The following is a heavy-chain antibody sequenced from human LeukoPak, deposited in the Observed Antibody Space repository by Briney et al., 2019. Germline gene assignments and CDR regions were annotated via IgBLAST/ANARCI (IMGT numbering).Heavy chain of an antibody. D-gene: IGHD3-10*01. CDR3: TTIMVRGVIIETLVDY. CDR1: GFTFSSAW. CDR2: IKSKTDGGTT. Sequence: PGGSLRLSCAASGFTFSSAWMSWVRQAPGKGLEWVGRIKSKTDGGTTDYAAPVKGRFTISRDDSKNTLYLQMNSLKTEDTAVYYCTTIMVRGVIIETLVDYWGQGTLVTVSS. J-gene: IGHJ4*02. V-gene: IGHV3-15*01.